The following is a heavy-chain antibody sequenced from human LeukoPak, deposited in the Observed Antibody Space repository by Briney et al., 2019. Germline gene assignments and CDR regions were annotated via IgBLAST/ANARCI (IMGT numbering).Heavy chain of an antibody. J-gene: IGHJ6*03. V-gene: IGHV3-30*04. CDR2: ISYDGSNK. D-gene: IGHD6-13*01. CDR3: ARDMYKNSWYGFMDV. CDR1: GFTFSSYA. Sequence: PGGSLRLSCAASGFTFSSYAMHWVRQAPGKGLEWVAVISYDGSNKYYADSVKGRFTISRDNSKNTLYLQMNSLRAEDTAVYYCARDMYKNSWYGFMDVWGKGTTVTISS.